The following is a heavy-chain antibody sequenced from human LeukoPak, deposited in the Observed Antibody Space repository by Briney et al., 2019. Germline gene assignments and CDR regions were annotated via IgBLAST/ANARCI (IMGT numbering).Heavy chain of an antibody. Sequence: GGSLRLSCTASGFTFDDYGMSWVRQAPGKGLEWVSGISNSGGYTYYADSVKGRFTISRDNSKNTLYLQMNSLRAEDTAVYYCAKDGKRESMIVVVRRPHYFDHWGQGTLVTVSS. CDR3: AKDGKRESMIVVVRRPHYFDH. CDR2: ISNSGGYT. D-gene: IGHD3-22*01. CDR1: GFTFDDYG. V-gene: IGHV3-23*01. J-gene: IGHJ4*02.